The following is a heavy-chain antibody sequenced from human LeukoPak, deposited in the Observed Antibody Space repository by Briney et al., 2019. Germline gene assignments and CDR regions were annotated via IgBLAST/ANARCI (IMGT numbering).Heavy chain of an antibody. CDR3: ARGVAAADIRFDY. J-gene: IGHJ4*02. V-gene: IGHV3-23*01. CDR1: GFTFSSYA. Sequence: GGSLRLSCAASGFTFSSYAMSWVRQAPGKGLEWVSAISGSGGSTYYADSVKGRFTISRDNAKNSLYLQMNSLRAEDTAVYYCARGVAAADIRFDYWGQGTLVTVSS. CDR2: ISGSGGST. D-gene: IGHD6-13*01.